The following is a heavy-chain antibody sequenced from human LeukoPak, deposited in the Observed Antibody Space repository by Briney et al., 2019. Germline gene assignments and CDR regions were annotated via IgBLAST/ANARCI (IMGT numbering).Heavy chain of an antibody. CDR1: GFSFSSFS. CDR2: ISSSSSYI. J-gene: IGHJ6*03. CDR3: ARVPGYCSSTTCYRSYYMDV. V-gene: IGHV3-21*01. Sequence: GGSLRLSCAASGFSFSSFSMNWIRQAPGKGLEWVSSISSSSSYIYYADSVKGGFTISRNNARTSLYLQMDRLRAEDTAVYSCARVPGYCSSTTCYRSYYMDVWGKGTTVTISS. D-gene: IGHD2-2*02.